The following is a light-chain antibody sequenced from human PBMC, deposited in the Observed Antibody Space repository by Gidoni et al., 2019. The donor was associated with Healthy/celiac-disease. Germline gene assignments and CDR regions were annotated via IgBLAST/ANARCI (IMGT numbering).Light chain of an antibody. CDR3: QQYGSSPPWT. Sequence: EIVLTQSPGTLSLSPGERATLYCRAGPSVSSSYLAWYQQKPGQAPRLLIYGPSSRATGIPDRFSGSGSVTDFTLTISRREPEDFAVYYCQQYGSSPPWTFXHXTKVEIK. J-gene: IGKJ1*01. CDR2: GPS. CDR1: PSVSSSY. V-gene: IGKV3-20*01.